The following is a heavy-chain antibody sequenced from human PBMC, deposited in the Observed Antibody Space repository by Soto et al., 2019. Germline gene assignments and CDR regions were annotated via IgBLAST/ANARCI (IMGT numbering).Heavy chain of an antibody. J-gene: IGHJ4*02. Sequence: QVQLQESGPGLVKPSQTLSLTCTVSGGSISSGGYYWSWIRQHPGKGLEWIGYIYYSGSTYYNPSLKSRVTISVDTSKKQFSLKLSSVTAADTAVYYCARKRDDSSGYFHLIFDYWGQGTLVTVSS. D-gene: IGHD3-22*01. V-gene: IGHV4-31*03. CDR2: IYYSGST. CDR3: ARKRDDSSGYFHLIFDY. CDR1: GGSISSGGYY.